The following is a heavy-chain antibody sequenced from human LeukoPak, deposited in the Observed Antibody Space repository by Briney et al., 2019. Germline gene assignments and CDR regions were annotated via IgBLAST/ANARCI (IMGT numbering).Heavy chain of an antibody. CDR1: GFTFSGYY. D-gene: IGHD2-15*01. Sequence: GGSLRLSCAASGFTFSGYYMSWIRQAPGKGLEWVSYISSSGSTIYYADSVKGRFTISRDNAKNSLYLQMNSLRAEDTAVYYCAKDIPRVCSGGSCYFFWGQGTLVTVSS. J-gene: IGHJ4*02. CDR3: AKDIPRVCSGGSCYFF. CDR2: ISSSGSTI. V-gene: IGHV3-11*04.